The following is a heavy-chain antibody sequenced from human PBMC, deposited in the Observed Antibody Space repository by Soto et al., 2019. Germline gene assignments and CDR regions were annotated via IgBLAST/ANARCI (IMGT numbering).Heavy chain of an antibody. CDR1: GYSFTSYW. Sequence: RGESLKISCKGSGYSFTSYWIGWVRQMPGKGLEWMGIIYPGDSDTRYSPSFQGQVTISADKSISTAYLQWSSLKASDTAMYYCARQLSARRMAARLYYYGMDVWGQGTTVTVSS. CDR3: ARQLSARRMAARLYYYGMDV. J-gene: IGHJ6*02. V-gene: IGHV5-51*01. D-gene: IGHD6-6*01. CDR2: IYPGDSDT.